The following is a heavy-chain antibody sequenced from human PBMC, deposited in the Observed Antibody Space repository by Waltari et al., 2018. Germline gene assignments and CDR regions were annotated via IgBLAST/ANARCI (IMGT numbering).Heavy chain of an antibody. J-gene: IGHJ6*03. CDR1: GFTFSSYA. CDR2: ISYDGSNK. D-gene: IGHD5-18*01. V-gene: IGHV3-30*01. Sequence: QVQLVESGGGVVQPGRSLRLSCAASGFTFSSYAMHWVRQAPGKGLEWVAVISYDGSNKYYADSVKGRFTISRDNSKNTLYLQMNSLRAEDTAVYYCARANTAMVIYDYYYMDVWGKGTTVTVSS. CDR3: ARANTAMVIYDYYYMDV.